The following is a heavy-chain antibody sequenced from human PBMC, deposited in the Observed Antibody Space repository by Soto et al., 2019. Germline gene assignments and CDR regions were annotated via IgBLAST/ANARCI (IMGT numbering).Heavy chain of an antibody. CDR2: ITASNGNT. V-gene: IGHV1-18*04. Sequence: QLPLVQSGSEVKNPGASVKVSCKASGFTFTGFGITWVRQAPGQGLEWRGWITASNGNTNYAQNLQGRVTMTTDTSTSTAYMELWRLRSDDTAVYYCARGYSYGSYWYFDLWGRGTLVTVSS. D-gene: IGHD5-18*01. CDR1: GFTFTGFG. J-gene: IGHJ2*01. CDR3: ARGYSYGSYWYFDL.